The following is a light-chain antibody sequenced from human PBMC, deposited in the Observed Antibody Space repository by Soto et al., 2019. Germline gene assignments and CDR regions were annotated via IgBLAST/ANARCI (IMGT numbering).Light chain of an antibody. CDR3: SSYTSSSTWV. CDR2: EVS. V-gene: IGLV2-14*01. Sequence: QSVLTQPASVSGSPGQSITISCIGTSSDVGGYNYVSWFQQHPGKAPKLMIYEVSNRPSGVSNRFSGSKSGNTASLTISGLQAEDEAEYYCSSYTSSSTWVFGGGTQLTVL. J-gene: IGLJ3*02. CDR1: SSDVGGYNY.